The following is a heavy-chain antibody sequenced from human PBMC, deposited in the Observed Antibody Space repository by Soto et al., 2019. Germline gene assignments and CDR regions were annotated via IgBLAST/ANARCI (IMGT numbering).Heavy chain of an antibody. Sequence: QVQLQESGPGLVKPSETLSLTCTVSGGSISSYYWSWIRQPPGKGLEWIGYIYYSGSTNYNPSLKGRVTISVDTSKNQFSLKLSSVTAADTAVYYCARVMPDYGGNPENGAFDYWGQGTLVTVSS. D-gene: IGHD4-17*01. CDR3: ARVMPDYGGNPENGAFDY. CDR1: GGSISSYY. J-gene: IGHJ4*02. V-gene: IGHV4-59*01. CDR2: IYYSGST.